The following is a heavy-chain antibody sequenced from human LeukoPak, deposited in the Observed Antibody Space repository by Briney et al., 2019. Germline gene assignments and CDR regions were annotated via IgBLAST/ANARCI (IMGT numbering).Heavy chain of an antibody. Sequence: ASVRVSCKASGYTFTNYGITWVRQAPGQGLEWMGWISAYNGNTDSAQKFRGRVTMTTDTSTSTAYMELRSLTSDDTAVYYCARRTTMIIVATEYGMDVWGQGTTVTVSS. CDR1: GYTFTNYG. V-gene: IGHV1-18*01. CDR2: ISAYNGNT. CDR3: ARRTTMIIVATEYGMDV. J-gene: IGHJ6*02. D-gene: IGHD3-22*01.